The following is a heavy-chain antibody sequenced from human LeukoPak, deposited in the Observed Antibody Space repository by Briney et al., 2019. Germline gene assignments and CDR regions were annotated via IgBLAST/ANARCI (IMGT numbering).Heavy chain of an antibody. CDR2: IYYSGST. J-gene: IGHJ4*02. CDR1: GGSISSSSYY. CDR3: ARRERNCSGGSCLDFDY. Sequence: SETLSLTCTVSGGSISSSSYYWGWIRQPPGKGLEWIGSIYYSGSTYYNPSLKSRVTISVDTSKNQFSLKLSSVTAADTVVYYCARRERNCSGGSCLDFDYWGQGTLVTVSS. V-gene: IGHV4-39*01. D-gene: IGHD2-15*01.